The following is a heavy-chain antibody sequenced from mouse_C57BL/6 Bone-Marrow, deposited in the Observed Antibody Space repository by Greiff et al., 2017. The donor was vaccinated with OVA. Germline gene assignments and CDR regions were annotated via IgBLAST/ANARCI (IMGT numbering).Heavy chain of an antibody. Sequence: QVQLQQPGAELVKPGASVKLSCKASGYTFTSYWMQWVKQRPGQGLEWIGEIDPSDSYTNYNQKFKGKATLTVDTSSSTAYMQLSSLTSEDSAVYYCARDYYFYDFDYWGQGTTLTVSS. V-gene: IGHV1-50*01. J-gene: IGHJ2*01. CDR3: ARDYYFYDFDY. D-gene: IGHD1-1*01. CDR2: IDPSDSYT. CDR1: GYTFTSYW.